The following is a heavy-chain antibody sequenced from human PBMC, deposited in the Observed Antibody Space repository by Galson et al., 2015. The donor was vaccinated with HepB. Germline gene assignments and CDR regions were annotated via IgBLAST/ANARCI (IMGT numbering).Heavy chain of an antibody. V-gene: IGHV3-23*01. J-gene: IGHJ3*02. CDR3: AKGCSLIKCQATQGRALTGDAFDI. CDR2: ISYSGKTT. CDR1: GFTFSDYA. D-gene: IGHD2-15*01. Sequence: SLRLSCAASGFTFSDYAMSWVRQVPGKGLEWVSVISYSGKTTYYGDSVKGRFTITRDNSKNTLFLQMNNLRVEDTALYYCAKGCSLIKCQATQGRALTGDAFDIWGQGTMVSVAS.